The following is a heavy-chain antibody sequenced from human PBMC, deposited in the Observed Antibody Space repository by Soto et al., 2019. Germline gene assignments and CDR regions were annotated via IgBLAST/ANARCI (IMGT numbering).Heavy chain of an antibody. J-gene: IGHJ3*02. D-gene: IGHD3-9*01. Sequence: QLQQWGAGLLKPSETLSLTCVVSGGSFSTYYYNCIRQSPGKGLEWIGEINHSGSNNYSPSLKSRVTMSLDTSKNQFSLKLTSVTAADTAVYYCARGGSNDWQVAFDIWGQGTRVTVSS. CDR3: ARGGSNDWQVAFDI. CDR2: INHSGSN. CDR1: GGSFSTYY. V-gene: IGHV4-34*02.